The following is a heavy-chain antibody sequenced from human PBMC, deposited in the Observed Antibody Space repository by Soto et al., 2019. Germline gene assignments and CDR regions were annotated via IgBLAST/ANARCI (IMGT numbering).Heavy chain of an antibody. CDR3: ARGLIVMLAGIEELINSRFDS. D-gene: IGHD2-21*02. Sequence: PSETLSLTCTVSDASLNSGGYYWSWIRQHPGKGLEWIGLIYFSGTIYDNPTHKRRVTTSVNTSKTHFSLRLSSVTAADAAVYYCARGLIVMLAGIEELINSRFDSWGQGTLVTVSS. CDR2: IYFSGTI. J-gene: IGHJ4*02. CDR1: DASLNSGGYY. V-gene: IGHV4-31*03.